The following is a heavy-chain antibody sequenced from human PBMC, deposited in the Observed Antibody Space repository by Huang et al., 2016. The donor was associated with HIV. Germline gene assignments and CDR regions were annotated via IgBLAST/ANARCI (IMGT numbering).Heavy chain of an antibody. J-gene: IGHJ6*03. CDR1: GYTFTTYV. Sequence: QVHLVQSGAEVKKPGASVKVSCKASGYTFTTYVLSGVRQAPGQGLAWMVWLNTESGSPKSAQKCQGQVTRTADTSSRTAYMAVRSLRSDDTAVYYCARDFRKGHYYDSNGKRRLLYYYYMDVWGKGTTVIVSS. D-gene: IGHD3-22*01. V-gene: IGHV1-18*01. CDR2: LNTESGSP. CDR3: ARDFRKGHYYDSNGKRRLLYYYYMDV.